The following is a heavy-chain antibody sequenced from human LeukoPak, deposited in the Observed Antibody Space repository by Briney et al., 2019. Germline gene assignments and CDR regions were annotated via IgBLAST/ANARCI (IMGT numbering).Heavy chain of an antibody. V-gene: IGHV1-69*06. Sequence: ASVKVSCKASGGSFSSYAVSWVGQAPRQGPEWMGGIIPLFRTANYAPKFRDRVTITADKSTSTAFMELSSLRSEDTAMYYCATNYEILSGYPKNYYFHIWGQGTTVTVSS. CDR2: IIPLFRTA. CDR3: ATNYEILSGYPKNYYFHI. J-gene: IGHJ3*02. D-gene: IGHD3-9*01. CDR1: GGSFSSYA.